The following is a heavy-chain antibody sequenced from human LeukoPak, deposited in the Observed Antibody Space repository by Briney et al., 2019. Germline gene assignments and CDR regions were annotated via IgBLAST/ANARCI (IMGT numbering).Heavy chain of an antibody. Sequence: SVTVSYKASGGTFNSYAISGVRQAPGQGRDGMGRIIPILGIANYAQKFQGRVTITADKSTRTAYMELSSLRSEDTAVYYCASKIVVDNNDGAFDIWGQGTMVTVSS. J-gene: IGHJ3*02. D-gene: IGHD3-22*01. CDR1: GGTFNSYA. CDR3: ASKIVVDNNDGAFDI. V-gene: IGHV1-69*04. CDR2: IIPILGIA.